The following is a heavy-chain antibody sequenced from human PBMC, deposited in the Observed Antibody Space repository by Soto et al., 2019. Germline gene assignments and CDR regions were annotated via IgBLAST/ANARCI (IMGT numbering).Heavy chain of an antibody. J-gene: IGHJ3*02. CDR1: GYTFTSYG. V-gene: IGHV1-18*01. CDR3: AREPFIVVVPAAMLGDAFDI. Sequence: ASVKVSCKASGYTFTSYGISWVRQAPGQGLECMGWISAYNGNTNYAQKLQGRVTMTTDTSTSTAYMELRSLRSDDTAVYYCAREPFIVVVPAAMLGDAFDIWGQGTMVTVSS. CDR2: ISAYNGNT. D-gene: IGHD2-2*01.